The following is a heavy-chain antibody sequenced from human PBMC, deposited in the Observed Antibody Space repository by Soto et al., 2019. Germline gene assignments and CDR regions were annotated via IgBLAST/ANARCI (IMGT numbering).Heavy chain of an antibody. CDR2: IWYDGSNK. CDR1: GFTFSSYG. J-gene: IGHJ5*02. D-gene: IGHD6-13*01. CDR3: ARGGIRYSSSWSIPFDP. V-gene: IGHV3-33*01. Sequence: QVQLVESGGGVVQPGRSLRLSCAASGFTFSSYGMHWVRQAPGKGLEWVAVIWYDGSNKYYADSVKGRFTISRDNSKNTLYLQMNSLRVEDTAVYYCARGGIRYSSSWSIPFDPWGQGTLVTVSS.